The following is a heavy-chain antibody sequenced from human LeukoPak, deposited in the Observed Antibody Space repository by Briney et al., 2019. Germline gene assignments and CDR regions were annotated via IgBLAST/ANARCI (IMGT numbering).Heavy chain of an antibody. CDR3: ARDQRGYAMTRY. V-gene: IGHV1-2*02. D-gene: IGHD5-12*01. CDR2: INPNSGGT. CDR1: GYTFTGYY. J-gene: IGHJ4*02. Sequence: ASVKVSWKASGYTFTGYYMHWVRQAPGQGLEWMGWINPNSGGTNYAQKFQGRVTMTRDTPISTAYMELSRLRSDDTAVYYCARDQRGYAMTRYWGQGTLVTVSS.